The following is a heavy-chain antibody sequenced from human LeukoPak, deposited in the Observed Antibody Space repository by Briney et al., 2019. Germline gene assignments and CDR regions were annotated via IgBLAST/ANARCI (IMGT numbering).Heavy chain of an antibody. Sequence: GESLKISCKGSGYSFTSYWIGWVRQMPGKGLEWMGIIYPGDSDTRYSPSFQGQVTISADKSISTAYLQWSSLKASDTAMYYCASAIVGATGGHAFDIWGQGTMVTVSS. CDR3: ASAIVGATGGHAFDI. D-gene: IGHD1-26*01. J-gene: IGHJ3*02. CDR2: IYPGDSDT. V-gene: IGHV5-51*01. CDR1: GYSFTSYW.